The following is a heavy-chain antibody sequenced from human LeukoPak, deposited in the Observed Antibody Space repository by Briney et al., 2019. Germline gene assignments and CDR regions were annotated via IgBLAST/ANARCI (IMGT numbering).Heavy chain of an antibody. CDR2: INHGGST. Sequence: KPSETLSLTCAVYAGSFSGNYWGCIRPPPGKGREWIGEINHGGSTNYNPSLKSRVTISVDTSKNQFSLKLSSVTAADTAVYYCASPRKNHYDYVWGRQPSLDFWGQGTLVTVSS. V-gene: IGHV4-34*01. CDR1: AGSFSGNY. CDR3: ASPRKNHYDYVWGRQPSLDF. J-gene: IGHJ4*02. D-gene: IGHD3-16*01.